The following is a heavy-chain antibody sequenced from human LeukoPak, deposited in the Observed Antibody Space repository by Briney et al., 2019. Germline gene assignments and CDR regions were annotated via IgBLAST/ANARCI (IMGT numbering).Heavy chain of an antibody. Sequence: PGGSLRLSCAASGFTFSSYSMNWVRQAPGKGLEWVSYISSNSSTIYYADSVKGRFTISRDNAKNSLYLQMNSLRAEDTAVYYCARPECSGGSCYSLSWGQGTLVTVSS. CDR3: ARPECSGGSCYSLS. CDR2: ISSNSSTI. V-gene: IGHV3-48*01. J-gene: IGHJ4*02. CDR1: GFTFSSYS. D-gene: IGHD2-15*01.